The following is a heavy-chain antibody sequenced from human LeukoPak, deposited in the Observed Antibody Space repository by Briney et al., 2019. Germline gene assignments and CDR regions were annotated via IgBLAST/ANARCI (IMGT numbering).Heavy chain of an antibody. Sequence: GGSLRLSCAASGFIFSDHYMSWIRQAPGKGLEWVSYISSSATTIYYADSVKGRFTIARDNGKNALYLQMHRLRAEDTAVYYCARDDVDTAMGVWGRGTTVTVSS. CDR3: ARDDVDTAMGV. CDR1: GFIFSDHY. D-gene: IGHD5-18*01. CDR2: ISSSATTI. J-gene: IGHJ6*04. V-gene: IGHV3-11*01.